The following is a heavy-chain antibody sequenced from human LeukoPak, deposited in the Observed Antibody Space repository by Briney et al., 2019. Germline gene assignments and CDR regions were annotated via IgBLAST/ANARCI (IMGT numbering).Heavy chain of an antibody. CDR3: ARGDSSGYLYYFDY. CDR2: INWNGGST. CDR1: GFTFDDYG. Sequence: GGTLRLSCAASGFTFDDYGMSWVRQAPGKGLEWVSGINWNGGSTGYADSVKGRFTISRDNAKNSLYLQMNSLRAEDTALYYCARGDSSGYLYYFDYWGQGTLVTVSS. D-gene: IGHD3-22*01. J-gene: IGHJ4*02. V-gene: IGHV3-20*04.